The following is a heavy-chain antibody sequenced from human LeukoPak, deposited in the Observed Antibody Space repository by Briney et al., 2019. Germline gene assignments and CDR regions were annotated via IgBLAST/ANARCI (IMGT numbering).Heavy chain of an antibody. CDR2: ISSSGGTI. V-gene: IGHV3-48*03. CDR3: AKLQHSSSWYSWFDP. Sequence: PGGSLRLSCAASEFTFSSYEMNWVRQAPGKGLEWVSYISSSGGTIYYADSVKGRFTISRDNSKNTLYLQMNSLRAEDTAVYYCAKLQHSSSWYSWFDPWGQGTLVTVSS. CDR1: EFTFSSYE. D-gene: IGHD6-13*01. J-gene: IGHJ5*02.